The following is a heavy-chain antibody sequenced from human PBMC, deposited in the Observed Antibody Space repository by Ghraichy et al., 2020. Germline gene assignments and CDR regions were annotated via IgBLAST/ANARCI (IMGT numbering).Heavy chain of an antibody. Sequence: ESLNISCAVYGGSFSDYYWSWIRQPPGKGLEWIGEINHSGSTTYNPSLKSRVTISVDTSKNQFSLKLSSVTAADTAVYYCARGGYYGSGSYYINWFDPWGQGTLVTVSS. CDR3: ARGGYYGSGSYYINWFDP. J-gene: IGHJ5*02. V-gene: IGHV4-34*01. CDR1: GGSFSDYY. CDR2: INHSGST. D-gene: IGHD3-10*01.